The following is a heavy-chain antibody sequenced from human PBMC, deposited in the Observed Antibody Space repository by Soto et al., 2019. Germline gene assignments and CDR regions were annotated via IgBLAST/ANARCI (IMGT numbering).Heavy chain of an antibody. CDR1: GFTFSTYS. J-gene: IGHJ5*02. CDR2: ITSSFTT. CDR3: ARDLGYCVSSSCYLFDP. Sequence: PGGSLRLSCAASGFTFSTYSMSWVRQAPGKGLEWVSDITSSFTTYYADSVKGRFTISRDNPKNSLYLQMNSLRDEDTAVYFCARDLGYCVSSSCYLFDPWGRGTLVTVSS. V-gene: IGHV3-48*02. D-gene: IGHD2-2*03.